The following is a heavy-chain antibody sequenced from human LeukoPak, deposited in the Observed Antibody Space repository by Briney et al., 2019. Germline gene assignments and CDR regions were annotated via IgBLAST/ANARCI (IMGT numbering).Heavy chain of an antibody. D-gene: IGHD6-25*01. CDR1: GGSISSGDYY. V-gene: IGHV4-39*07. CDR2: IYYSRST. Sequence: SETLSLTCTVSGGSISSGDYYWSWIRQPPGKGLEWIGSIYYSRSTYYNPSLKSRVTISVDTSKNQFSLKLSSVTAADTAVYYCARVWAALDAFDIWGQGTMVTVSS. CDR3: ARVWAALDAFDI. J-gene: IGHJ3*02.